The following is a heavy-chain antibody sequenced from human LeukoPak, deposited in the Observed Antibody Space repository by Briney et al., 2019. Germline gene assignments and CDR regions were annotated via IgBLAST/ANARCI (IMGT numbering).Heavy chain of an antibody. CDR3: AREPLGFFGMDV. CDR2: ISSSSSYI. CDR1: GFTFSSYS. D-gene: IGHD2/OR15-2a*01. V-gene: IGHV3-21*04. Sequence: PGGPLRLSCAASGFTFSSYSMNWVRQAPGKGLEWVSSISSSSSYIYYADSVKGRFTISRDNSKNTLYLQMNSLRAEGTAVYYCAREPLGFFGMDVWGQGTTVTVSS. J-gene: IGHJ6*02.